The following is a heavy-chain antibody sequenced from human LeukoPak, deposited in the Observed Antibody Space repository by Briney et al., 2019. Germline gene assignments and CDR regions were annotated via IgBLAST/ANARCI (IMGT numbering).Heavy chain of an antibody. V-gene: IGHV3-13*01. CDR2: IGTAGDT. CDR1: GFTFSSYD. CDR3: ARVTYSSGWYDY. Sequence: PGGSLRLSCAASGFTFSSYDMHWVRHATGKGLEWVSAIGTAGDTYYPGSVKGRFTISRENAKNSLYLQMNSLTAGDTAVYYCARVTYSSGWYDYWGQGTLVTVSS. J-gene: IGHJ4*02. D-gene: IGHD6-19*01.